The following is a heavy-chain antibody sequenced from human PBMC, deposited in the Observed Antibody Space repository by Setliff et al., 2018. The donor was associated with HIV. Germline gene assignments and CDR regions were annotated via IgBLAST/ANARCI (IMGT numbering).Heavy chain of an antibody. V-gene: IGHV1-18*01. D-gene: IGHD1-26*01. CDR1: GYSPGNYG. Sequence: ASVKVSCKASGYSPGNYGIAWVRQARGQGLEWLGWISVNTGDVFYAQTFQGRVTMTADASTGTVHMDLRGLTFDDSAIYFCAYRRGGWELRVWGQGTSGTV. CDR3: AYRRGGWELRV. J-gene: IGHJ4*02. CDR2: ISVNTGDV.